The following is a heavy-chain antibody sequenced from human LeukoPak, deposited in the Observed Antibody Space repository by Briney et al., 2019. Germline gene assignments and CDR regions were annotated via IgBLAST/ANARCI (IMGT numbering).Heavy chain of an antibody. D-gene: IGHD2-15*01. CDR1: GASISSSSYY. Sequence: SETLSLTCTVSGASISSSSYYWGWIRQPPGKGLEWIGSIYYSGSTYYNPSLKSRVTISVDTSKNQFSLKLSSVTAADTAVYYCANADRYCSSGSCPVPDAFDFWGQGTMVTVSS. CDR2: IYYSGST. CDR3: ANADRYCSSGSCPVPDAFDF. V-gene: IGHV4-39*07. J-gene: IGHJ3*01.